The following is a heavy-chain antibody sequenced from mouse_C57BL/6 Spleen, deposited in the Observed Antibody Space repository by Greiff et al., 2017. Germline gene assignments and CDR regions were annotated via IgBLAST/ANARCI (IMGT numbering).Heavy chain of an antibody. V-gene: IGHV1-59*01. CDR1: GYTFTSYW. Sequence: VQLQQPGAELVRPGTSVKLSCKASGYTFTSYWMHWVKQRPGQGLEWIGVIDPSDSYTNYNQKFKGKATLTVDTSSSTAYMQLSSLTSEDSAVYYCARGGGSPYAMDYWGQGTSVTVSA. CDR3: ARGGGSPYAMDY. CDR2: IDPSDSYT. D-gene: IGHD1-1*01. J-gene: IGHJ4*01.